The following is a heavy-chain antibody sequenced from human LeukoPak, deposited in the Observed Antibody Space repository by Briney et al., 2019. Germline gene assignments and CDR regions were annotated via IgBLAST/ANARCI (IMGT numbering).Heavy chain of an antibody. CDR2: IDPSGGST. CDR1: VYTFTSYY. Sequence: ASVKVSCKASVYTFTSYYMNWVRQAPGQGLEWMGIIDPSGGSTTYTQNFQGRVTMTRDTSTSTVYMELSSLISEDTAIYYCARGRIYGDYGYFEYWGQGTLVTVS. CDR3: ARGRIYGDYGYFEY. V-gene: IGHV1-46*01. J-gene: IGHJ4*02. D-gene: IGHD4-17*01.